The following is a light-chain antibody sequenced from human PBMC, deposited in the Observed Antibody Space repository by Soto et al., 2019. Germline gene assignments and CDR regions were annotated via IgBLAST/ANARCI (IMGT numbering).Light chain of an antibody. J-gene: IGKJ1*01. CDR2: SAS. CDR1: QSVSSK. V-gene: IGKV3-15*01. Sequence: EIMMTQSPATLSLSPGQRATLSCRASQSVSSKLAWYQQRPGQAPRLLIYSASTRATGIAARFSGSGSGTEFTLTISSLQSEDFAVYYCHQYNHWLTWTFGQGTKVDI. CDR3: HQYNHWLTWT.